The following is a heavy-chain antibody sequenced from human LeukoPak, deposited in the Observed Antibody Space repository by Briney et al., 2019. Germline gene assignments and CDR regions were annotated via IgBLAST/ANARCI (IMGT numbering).Heavy chain of an antibody. CDR2: INPSGGST. CDR3: ARGGKTYYYGSGSFD. Sequence: ASVKVSCKASGYTFTSYYMHWVRQAPGQGLEWMGIINPSGGSTSYAQKCQGRVTMTSDTSTSTVYMQLSSLRSDDTAVYYCARGGKTYYYGSGSFDWGQGTLVTVSS. CDR1: GYTFTSYY. J-gene: IGHJ4*02. D-gene: IGHD3-10*01. V-gene: IGHV1-46*01.